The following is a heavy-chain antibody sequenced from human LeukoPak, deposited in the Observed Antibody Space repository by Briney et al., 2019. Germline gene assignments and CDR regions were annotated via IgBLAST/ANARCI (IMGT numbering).Heavy chain of an antibody. CDR1: GGSISSGGYY. CDR3: ARSQVVPAAIDWFDP. J-gene: IGHJ5*02. Sequence: SETLSLTCTVSGGSISSGGYYWSWIRQHPGKGLEWIGYIYYSGSTYYNPSLKSRVTISVDTSKNQFSLKLSSVTAADTAVYYCARSQVVPAAIDWFDPWGQGTLVTVSS. V-gene: IGHV4-31*03. D-gene: IGHD2-2*01. CDR2: IYYSGST.